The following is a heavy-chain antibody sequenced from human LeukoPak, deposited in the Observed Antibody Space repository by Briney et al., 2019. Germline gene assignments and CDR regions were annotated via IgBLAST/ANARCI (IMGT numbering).Heavy chain of an antibody. CDR2: IWHDGSKQ. D-gene: IGHD6-19*01. CDR1: GFTFSGHG. Sequence: GGSLRLSCAASGFTFSGHGMHCIRQAPGKGLEWVAVIWHDGSKQLYADSVKGRFSISRDDSTSTLYLQMNSLRAEDTAVYYCAREDSSGWFSAYWGQGTLVTVSS. V-gene: IGHV3-33*01. J-gene: IGHJ4*02. CDR3: AREDSSGWFSAY.